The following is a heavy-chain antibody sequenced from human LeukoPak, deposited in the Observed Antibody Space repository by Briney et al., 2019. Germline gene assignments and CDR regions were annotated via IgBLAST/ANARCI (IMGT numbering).Heavy chain of an antibody. CDR2: ISGSGGST. V-gene: IGHV3-23*01. CDR1: GFTFSSYA. J-gene: IGHJ6*02. D-gene: IGHD6-19*01. CDR3: AKASSGYSSGWYKGGDYGMDV. Sequence: GGSLRLSCAASGFTFSSYAMSWVRQAPGKGLEWVSAISGSGGSTYYADSVKGRFTISRDNSKNTLYLQMNSLRAEDTAVYYCAKASSGYSSGWYKGGDYGMDVWGQGTTVTVSS.